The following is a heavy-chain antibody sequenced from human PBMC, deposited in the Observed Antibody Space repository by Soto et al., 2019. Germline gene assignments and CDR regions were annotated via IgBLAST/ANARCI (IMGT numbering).Heavy chain of an antibody. CDR2: IIPIFGTA. Sequence: QVQLVQSGAEVKKPGSSVKVSCKASGGTFSSYAISWVRQAPGQGLEWMGGIIPIFGTANYAQKFQGRVTITADKSTSTAYMELSRLRAEDTAVYYCARTYYYDSSGYPRGPFDYWGQGTLVTVSS. J-gene: IGHJ4*02. CDR1: GGTFSSYA. CDR3: ARTYYYDSSGYPRGPFDY. V-gene: IGHV1-69*06. D-gene: IGHD3-22*01.